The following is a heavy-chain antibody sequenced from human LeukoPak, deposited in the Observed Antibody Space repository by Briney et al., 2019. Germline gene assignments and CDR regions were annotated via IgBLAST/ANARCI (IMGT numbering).Heavy chain of an antibody. V-gene: IGHV3-21*01. J-gene: IGHJ4*02. D-gene: IGHD3-10*01. CDR2: ISSSSSYI. CDR1: GFTFSSYA. CDR3: ARGLLWFGELFDGFDY. Sequence: GGSLRLSCAASGFTFSSYAMSWVRQAPGKGLEWVSSISSSSSYINYADSVKGRFTISRDNAKNSLYPQMNSLRAEDTAVYYCARGLLWFGELFDGFDYWGQGTLVTVSS.